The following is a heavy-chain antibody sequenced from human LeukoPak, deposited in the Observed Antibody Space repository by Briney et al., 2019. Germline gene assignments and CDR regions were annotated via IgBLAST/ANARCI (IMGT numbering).Heavy chain of an antibody. CDR2: IYYSGST. J-gene: IGHJ5*02. D-gene: IGHD3-22*01. Sequence: SETLSLTCTGSGGSISSYYWSWIRQPPGKGLEWIGYIYYSGSTNYNPSLKSRVTISVDTSNNQFSLKLSSVTAADTAVYYCAKDHGPYYYDSSGYYHYNWFDPWGQGTLVTVSS. CDR3: AKDHGPYYYDSSGYYHYNWFDP. V-gene: IGHV4-59*01. CDR1: GGSISSYY.